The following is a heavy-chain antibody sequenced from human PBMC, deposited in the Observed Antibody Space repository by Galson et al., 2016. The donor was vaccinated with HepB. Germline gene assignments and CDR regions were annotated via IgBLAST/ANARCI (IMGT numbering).Heavy chain of an antibody. CDR3: AKGGGGTSSWQKYYFYYYMDV. D-gene: IGHD6-13*01. V-gene: IGHV3-23*01. CDR1: GFSFSSYA. Sequence: SLRLSCAASGFSFSSYAMTWVRQARGRGLEWVSGISDSGGTTYYADSVKGRFTIPRDNSRDTLYLQMNGLRAEDTAVYYCAKGGGGTSSWQKYYFYYYMDVWGKGNPGHRLL. CDR2: ISDSGGTT. J-gene: IGHJ6*03.